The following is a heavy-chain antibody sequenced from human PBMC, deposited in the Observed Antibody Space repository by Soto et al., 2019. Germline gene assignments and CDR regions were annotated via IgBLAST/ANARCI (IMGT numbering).Heavy chain of an antibody. CDR1: GFTFSSFV. J-gene: IGHJ4*02. D-gene: IGHD3-22*01. Sequence: GGSLRLSCAASGFTFSSFVMNWVRQAPGKGLEWVSAISGSGGSTYYADSVKGRFTISRDNSKNTLYLQMNSLRAEDTAVYYCAKGGRWGYYYDSSGFRRWGQGTLVTVSS. V-gene: IGHV3-23*01. CDR2: ISGSGGST. CDR3: AKGGRWGYYYDSSGFRR.